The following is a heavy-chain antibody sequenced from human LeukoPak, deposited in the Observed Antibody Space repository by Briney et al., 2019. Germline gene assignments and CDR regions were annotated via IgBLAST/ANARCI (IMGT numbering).Heavy chain of an antibody. V-gene: IGHV1-8*01. Sequence: ASVKVSCKASGYTFTSYDINWVRQATGQGLEWMGWMNPNSGNTGYAQKFQGRVTMTRNTSISTAYMELSSLRSEDTAVYYCARVRGDDSSGYYYGDAFDIWGQGTMVTVSS. J-gene: IGHJ3*02. CDR3: ARVRGDDSSGYYYGDAFDI. D-gene: IGHD3-22*01. CDR1: GYTFTSYD. CDR2: MNPNSGNT.